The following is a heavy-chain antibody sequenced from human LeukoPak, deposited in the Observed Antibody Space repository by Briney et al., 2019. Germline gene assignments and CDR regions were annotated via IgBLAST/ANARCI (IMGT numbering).Heavy chain of an antibody. J-gene: IGHJ4*02. D-gene: IGHD1-26*01. CDR1: GFTFNSYW. CDR2: IKQDGSEK. CDR3: ARRWELPSDY. V-gene: IGHV3-7*03. Sequence: GGSLRLSCAASGFTFNSYWMSWVRQAPGKGLEWVANIKQDGSEKFYVDSVKGRFTISRDNAKNSLYLQMNSLRAEDTALYYCARRWELPSDYWGQGTLVTVSS.